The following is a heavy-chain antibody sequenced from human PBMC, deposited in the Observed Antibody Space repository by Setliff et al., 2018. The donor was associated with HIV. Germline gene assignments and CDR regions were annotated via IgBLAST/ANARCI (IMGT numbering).Heavy chain of an antibody. D-gene: IGHD1-26*01. CDR1: GGSISSSNYY. CDR3: ARRGLVGAPTSFSFDY. Sequence: NPSETLSLTCTVSGGSISSSNYYWGWIRQPPGKGLEWIGSIYYSGSTYYNPSLKSRVTISVDTSKNQISLKLSSVTAADTAVYYCARRGLVGAPTSFSFDYWGQGTLVTVSS. J-gene: IGHJ4*02. CDR2: IYYSGST. V-gene: IGHV4-39*01.